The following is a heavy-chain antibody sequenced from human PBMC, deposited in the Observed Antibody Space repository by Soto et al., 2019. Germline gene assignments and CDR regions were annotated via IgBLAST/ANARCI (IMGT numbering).Heavy chain of an antibody. J-gene: IGHJ4*02. D-gene: IGHD3-3*01. CDR3: ARATYDFWSGYLGYFDY. CDR1: GGSISILY. V-gene: IGHV4-59*11. CDR2: IYYSGST. Sequence: SETQCVPCTVSGGSISILYCRWIRKTQGKGQEWIGYIYYSGSTNYNPSLKSRVTISVDTSKNQFSLKLSSVTAADTAVYYCARATYDFWSGYLGYFDYWVQGTLVIVSS.